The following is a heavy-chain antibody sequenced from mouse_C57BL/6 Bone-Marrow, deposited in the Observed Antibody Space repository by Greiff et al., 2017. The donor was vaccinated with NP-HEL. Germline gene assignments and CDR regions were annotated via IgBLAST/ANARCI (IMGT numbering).Heavy chain of an antibody. CDR3: TDPYYGSRDWFAY. Sequence: EVKVEESGGGLVQPGGSMKLSCVASGFTFSNYWMNWVRQSPEKGLEWVAQIRLKSDNYATHYAESVKGRFTISRDDSKSSVYLQMNNLRAEDTGIYYCTDPYYGSRDWFAYWGQGTLVTVSA. J-gene: IGHJ3*01. V-gene: IGHV6-3*01. D-gene: IGHD1-1*01. CDR1: GFTFSNYW. CDR2: IRLKSDNYAT.